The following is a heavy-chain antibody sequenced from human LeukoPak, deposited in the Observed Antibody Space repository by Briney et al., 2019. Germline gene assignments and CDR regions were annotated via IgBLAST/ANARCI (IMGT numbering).Heavy chain of an antibody. V-gene: IGHV3-7*01. CDR2: IKQNGNEK. J-gene: IGHJ3*02. D-gene: IGHD1-14*01. CDR1: GFTFSNNW. Sequence: GGSLRLSCAASGFTFSNNWMTWVRQAPGKGLEWMANIKQNGNEKHYVDSVKGRFTISRDNAKNSVYLQMNSLRAEDTALYYCARRKAVDIWGQGRMVTASS. CDR3: ARRKAVDI.